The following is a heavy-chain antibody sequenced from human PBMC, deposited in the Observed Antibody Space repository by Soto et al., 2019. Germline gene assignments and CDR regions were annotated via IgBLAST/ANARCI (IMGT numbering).Heavy chain of an antibody. J-gene: IGHJ6*03. V-gene: IGHV4-59*01. CDR1: GGSISSYY. CDR3: ARVSSPGYFDWLYYYYCMDV. CDR2: IYYSGST. Sequence: SETLSLTCTVSGGSISSYYWSWIRQPPGKGLEWIGYIYYSGSTNYNPSLKSRVTISVDTSKNQFSLKLSSVTAADTAVYYCARVSSPGYFDWLYYYYCMDVWGKGTTVTVSS. D-gene: IGHD3-9*01.